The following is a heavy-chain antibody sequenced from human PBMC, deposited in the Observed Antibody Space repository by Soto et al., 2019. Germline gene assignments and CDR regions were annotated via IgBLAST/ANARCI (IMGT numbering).Heavy chain of an antibody. V-gene: IGHV3-23*01. CDR3: AKDRGDGSGYPTLHY. Sequence: PGGSLRLSCAASGFSISSNAMTWVRQAPGKGLEWVSMIRGDGGGTYYADSLEGRFTISRDNSKNTLYLQMNSLRVDDTAVYYCAKDRGDGSGYPTLHYWGQGTLVTVSS. J-gene: IGHJ4*02. CDR2: IRGDGGGT. D-gene: IGHD3-22*01. CDR1: GFSISSNA.